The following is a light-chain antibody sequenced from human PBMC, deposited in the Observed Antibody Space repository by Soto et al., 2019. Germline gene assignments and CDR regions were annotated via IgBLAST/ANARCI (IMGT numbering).Light chain of an antibody. CDR2: GAS. CDR1: QSVSSN. J-gene: IGKJ5*01. V-gene: IGKV3-15*01. CDR3: QQYNDWPPKIT. Sequence: EIVLTLSPGTLSLSPVERATLSCMASQSVSSNLAWYQQKPGQAPRLLIYGASTRATGIPARFSGSGSGAEFTLTISSLQSEDFAVYYCQQYNDWPPKITFGQGTRLEIK.